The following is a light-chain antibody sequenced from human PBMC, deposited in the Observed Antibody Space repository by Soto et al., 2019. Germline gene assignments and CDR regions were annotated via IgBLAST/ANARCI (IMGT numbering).Light chain of an antibody. Sequence: QSALTQPLSASGSPGQSVTISCTGTSSDIGGYDFVSWYQQHPGKAPKLIISEVTKRPSGVPDRFSGSRSGSTAFLTVSGLQAEDEADYYCSSYGGTNNPYVFGTGTKVTVL. J-gene: IGLJ1*01. CDR1: SSDIGGYDF. CDR2: EVT. V-gene: IGLV2-8*01. CDR3: SSYGGTNNPYV.